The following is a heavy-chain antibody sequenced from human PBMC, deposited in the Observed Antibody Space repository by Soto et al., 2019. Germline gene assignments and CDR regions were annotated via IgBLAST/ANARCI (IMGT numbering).Heavy chain of an antibody. CDR2: IIPIYGTP. D-gene: IGHD2-21*02. CDR1: GGTFSIYA. CDR3: ARASLPYCGGDCPLDY. J-gene: IGHJ4*02. V-gene: IGHV1-69*13. Sequence: SVKVSCKASGGTFSIYAFSWVRQAPGQGLEWMGGIIPIYGTPNSAQKFQDRLTITADESTTTAYMELSMLRSEDTAMYYCARASLPYCGGDCPLDYWGLGTLVTVSS.